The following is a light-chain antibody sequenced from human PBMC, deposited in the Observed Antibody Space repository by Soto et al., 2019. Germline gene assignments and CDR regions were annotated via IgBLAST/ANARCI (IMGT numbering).Light chain of an antibody. CDR2: YDD. CDR3: AAWDDSLKGNV. Sequence: QSVLTQPPSVSEAPRQRVTISCSGSSSNIGNNAVNWYQQLPGKAPKLLIYYDDLLPSGVSDRFSGSKSGTSASLAISGLQSEDEADYYCAAWDDSLKGNVFGTGTKVTVL. V-gene: IGLV1-36*01. J-gene: IGLJ1*01. CDR1: SSNIGNNA.